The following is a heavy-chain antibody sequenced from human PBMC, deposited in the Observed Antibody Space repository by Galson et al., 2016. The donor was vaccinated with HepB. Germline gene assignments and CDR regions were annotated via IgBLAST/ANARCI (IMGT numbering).Heavy chain of an antibody. J-gene: IGHJ4*02. Sequence: SVKVSCKASAYIFTGYYIYWVRQAPGQRLEWMGWISAGDGHTRYSQQFQGRVTITRDTSASTAYVELSSLRFEDTAVYYCARDLASDLGAVFDYWGQGTLVTVSS. CDR1: AYIFTGYY. CDR3: ARDLASDLGAVFDY. D-gene: IGHD1-26*01. V-gene: IGHV1-3*01. CDR2: ISAGDGHT.